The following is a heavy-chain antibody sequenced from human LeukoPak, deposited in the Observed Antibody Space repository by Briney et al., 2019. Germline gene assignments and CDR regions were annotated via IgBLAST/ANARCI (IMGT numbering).Heavy chain of an antibody. CDR1: GGSIRSGDYY. J-gene: IGHJ6*04. CDR2: IFYSGSA. V-gene: IGHV4-30-4*01. Sequence: SETLSLTCTVSGGSIRSGDYYWNWIRQPPGKDLEWIGYIFYSGSAYYNPSLESRVTISVDTSKNQFSLKLTSVTAADTAVYYCARIDYADYVLGGMDVWGKGTTVTVSS. D-gene: IGHD4-17*01. CDR3: ARIDYADYVLGGMDV.